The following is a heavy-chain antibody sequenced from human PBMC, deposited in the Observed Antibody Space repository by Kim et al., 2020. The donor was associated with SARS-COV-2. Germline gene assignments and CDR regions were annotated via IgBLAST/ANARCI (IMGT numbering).Heavy chain of an antibody. V-gene: IGHV4-39*02. CDR1: GGSIRNTSYY. Sequence: SETLSLTCTVSGGSIRNTSYYWGWIRQPPGKGLEWIASIYYSGHTYYNPSLKSRVTISVDTSNNHFSLTVSSVTAADTAVYYCTTLNYYTGMDDWGQGTTVIVSS. D-gene: IGHD3-3*01. CDR3: TTLNYYTGMDD. J-gene: IGHJ6*02. CDR2: IYYSGHT.